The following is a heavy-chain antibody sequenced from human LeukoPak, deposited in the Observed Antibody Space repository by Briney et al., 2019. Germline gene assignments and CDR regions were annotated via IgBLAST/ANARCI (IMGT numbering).Heavy chain of an antibody. V-gene: IGHV4-61*02. J-gene: IGHJ4*02. D-gene: IGHD3-3*01. CDR2: IYTSGST. CDR3: ARDGRFFEWLDY. CDR1: GGSISSGSYY. Sequence: PSETLSLTCTVSGGSISSGSYYWSWIRQPAGKGLEWIGRIYTSGSTNYNPSLKSRVTISVDTSKNQFSLKLSSVTAADTAVYYCARDGRFFEWLDYWGQGTLVTVSS.